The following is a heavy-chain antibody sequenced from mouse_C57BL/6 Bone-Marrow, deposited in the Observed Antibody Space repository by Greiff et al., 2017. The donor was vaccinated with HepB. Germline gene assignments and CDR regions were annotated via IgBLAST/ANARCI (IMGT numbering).Heavy chain of an antibody. Sequence: EVQLQESGPGLVKPSQSLSLTCSVTGYSITSGYYWNWIRQFPGNKLEWMGYISYDGSNNYNPSLKNRISITRDTSKNQFFLKLNSVTTEDTATYYCARDDIYYYGSSRYWYFDVWGTGTTVTVSS. D-gene: IGHD1-1*01. CDR2: ISYDGSN. CDR1: GYSITSGYY. CDR3: ARDDIYYYGSSRYWYFDV. V-gene: IGHV3-6*01. J-gene: IGHJ1*03.